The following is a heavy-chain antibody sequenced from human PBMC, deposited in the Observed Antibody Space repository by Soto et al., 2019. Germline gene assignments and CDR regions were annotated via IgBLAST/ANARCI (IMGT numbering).Heavy chain of an antibody. CDR2: IRGSGGRT. D-gene: IGHD2-15*01. CDR3: AKDYCSGGSCYNFDY. Sequence: GXSLRLTCAASGFAFDNYPINWVLQAPGKGLEWVSAIRGSGGRTFYADSMKGRFTISRDNSKNTLYLQMNSLRAADTAVYYCAKDYCSGGSCYNFDYWGQGTLVTVSS. CDR1: GFAFDNYP. J-gene: IGHJ4*02. V-gene: IGHV3-23*01.